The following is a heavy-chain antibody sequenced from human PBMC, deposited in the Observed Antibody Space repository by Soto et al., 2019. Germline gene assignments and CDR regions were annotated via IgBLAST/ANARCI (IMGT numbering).Heavy chain of an antibody. CDR3: ARGGGYDPFDS. Sequence: SEPLSLTCTVSGSYITYGAFSWSWIRQSPGKGLEWLGYISHLETTYFHPSFKSRLTMSIDRARNQFSLRLTSVTAADVAVYYCARGGGYDPFDSWGQGVLVTVSS. CDR2: ISHLETT. J-gene: IGHJ4*02. CDR1: GSYITYGAFS. V-gene: IGHV4-30-2*06. D-gene: IGHD5-12*01.